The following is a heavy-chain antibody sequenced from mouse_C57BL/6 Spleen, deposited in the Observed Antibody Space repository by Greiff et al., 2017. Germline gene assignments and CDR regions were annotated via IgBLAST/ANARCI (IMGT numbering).Heavy chain of an antibody. CDR3: ARADGSSPGWYFDV. D-gene: IGHD1-1*01. CDR2: INYDGSST. J-gene: IGHJ1*03. Sequence: EVKLVESEGGLVQPGSSMKLSCTASGFTFSDYYMAWVRQVPDKGLEWVANINYDGSSTYYLDSLKSRFIISRDNAKNILYLQMSSLKSEDTATYYCARADGSSPGWYFDVWGTGTTVTVSS. V-gene: IGHV5-16*01. CDR1: GFTFSDYY.